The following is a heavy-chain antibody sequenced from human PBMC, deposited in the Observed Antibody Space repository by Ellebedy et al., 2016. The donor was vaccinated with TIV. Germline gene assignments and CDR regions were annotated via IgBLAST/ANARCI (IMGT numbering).Heavy chain of an antibody. V-gene: IGHV3-30*09. D-gene: IGHD5/OR15-5a*01. CDR1: GVTFTGSA. Sequence: PGGSLRLSCAGSGVTFTGSAMLWVRQALGKGLEWVALISYDGSEKYYADSVKGRFVISRDNSKTTVFLQMNSLRAEDTALYYCARGAAVSTYYYFDYWGQGALVTVSS. CDR3: ARGAAVSTYYYFDY. CDR2: ISYDGSEK. J-gene: IGHJ4*02.